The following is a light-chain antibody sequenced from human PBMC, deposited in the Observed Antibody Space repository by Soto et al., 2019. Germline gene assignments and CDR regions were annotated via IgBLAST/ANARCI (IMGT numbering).Light chain of an antibody. Sequence: EIVLTQSPGTLSLSPGERATLSCRASRSVNNNYLAWYQQKPGQAPRLLISDASTRATGIPARFSGSGSGTDFTLTISSLQPEDFATYYCQQANSFPITFGQGTRLEIK. J-gene: IGKJ5*01. CDR3: QQANSFPIT. CDR2: DAS. V-gene: IGKV3D-7*01. CDR1: RSVNNNY.